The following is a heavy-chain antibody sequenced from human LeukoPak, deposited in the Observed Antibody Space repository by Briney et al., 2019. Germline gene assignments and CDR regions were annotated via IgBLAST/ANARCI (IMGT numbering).Heavy chain of an antibody. CDR3: ARLIKDTTLAY. Sequence: PSETLSLTCTVSGGSISSSSYYWGWLRQPPGKGLEWIGSMYYSGSTYYNPSLKSRVTISVDRSKTQFSLKLSSVTAADTAVYYCARLIKDTTLAYWGQGTLVTVSS. CDR2: MYYSGST. J-gene: IGHJ4*02. V-gene: IGHV4-39*01. CDR1: GGSISSSSYY. D-gene: IGHD5-18*01.